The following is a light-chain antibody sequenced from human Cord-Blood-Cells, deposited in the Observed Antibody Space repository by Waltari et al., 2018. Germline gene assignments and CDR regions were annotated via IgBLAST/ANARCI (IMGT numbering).Light chain of an antibody. V-gene: IGKV1-39*01. CDR3: QQSYSTLGT. J-gene: IGKJ1*01. CDR2: AAS. Sequence: DIQMTQSPSSLSASVGDRVTITCRASQSISSYLNWYQQKPGKAPKRLIYAASSLQSGVPARVSGSGSGTDFTLTISSLQPEDFATYYCQQSYSTLGTFGQGTKVEIK. CDR1: QSISSY.